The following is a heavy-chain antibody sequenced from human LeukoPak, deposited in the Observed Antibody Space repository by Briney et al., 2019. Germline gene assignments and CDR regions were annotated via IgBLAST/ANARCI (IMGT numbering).Heavy chain of an antibody. J-gene: IGHJ3*02. CDR3: ARAAWRGSNSRDAFDI. V-gene: IGHV4-59*01. CDR1: GGSISSYY. Sequence: PSETLSLTCTVSGGSISSYYWSWIRQPPGKGLEWIGYIYYSGSTNYNPSLKSRVTISVDTSKNQFSLNLSSVTAADTAVYYCARAAWRGSNSRDAFDIWGQGTVVTVSS. CDR2: IYYSGST. D-gene: IGHD4/OR15-4a*01.